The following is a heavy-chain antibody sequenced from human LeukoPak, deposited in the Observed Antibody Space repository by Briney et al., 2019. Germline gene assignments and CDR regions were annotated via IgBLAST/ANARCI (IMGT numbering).Heavy chain of an antibody. D-gene: IGHD3-10*01. CDR2: IIPILGIA. CDR3: ARRGSGSYYYYYYGMDV. V-gene: IGHV1-69*02. CDR1: GYTFTADY. Sequence: SVKVSCKASGYTFTADYIHWMRQAPGQGLEWMGRIIPILGIANYAQKFQGRVTITADKSTSTAYMELSSLRSEDTAVYYCARRGSGSYYYYYYGMDVWGQGTTVTVSS. J-gene: IGHJ6*02.